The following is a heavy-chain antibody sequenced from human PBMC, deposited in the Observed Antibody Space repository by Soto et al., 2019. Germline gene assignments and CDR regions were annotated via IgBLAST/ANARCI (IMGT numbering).Heavy chain of an antibody. V-gene: IGHV3-30-3*01. CDR3: ARADTPYYCDY. CDR1: GFTFSSYA. Sequence: QVQLVESGGGVVQPGRSLRLSCAASGFTFSSYAMHWVRQAPGKGLEWVAVISYDGSNNYYADSVKGRFTISRDNSKNTLYLQMNSLRAEDTAVYYCARADTPYYCDYWGQGTLVTVSS. J-gene: IGHJ4*02. D-gene: IGHD2-15*01. CDR2: ISYDGSNN.